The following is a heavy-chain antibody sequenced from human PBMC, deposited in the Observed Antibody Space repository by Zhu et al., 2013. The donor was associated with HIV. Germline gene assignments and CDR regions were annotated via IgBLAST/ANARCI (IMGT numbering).Heavy chain of an antibody. Sequence: QVQLVQSGAEVKKPGSSVKVSCKASGGTFSSYAISWVRQAPGQGLEWMGGIIPIFGTANYAQKFQGRVTITADESTSTAYMELSSLRSEDTAVYYCARDFGAAAGRRYYYGMDVWGQGTTVTVSS. V-gene: IGHV1-69*01. CDR1: GGTFSSYA. CDR2: IIPIFGTA. CDR3: ARDFGAAAGRRYYYGMDV. J-gene: IGHJ6*02. D-gene: IGHD6-13*01.